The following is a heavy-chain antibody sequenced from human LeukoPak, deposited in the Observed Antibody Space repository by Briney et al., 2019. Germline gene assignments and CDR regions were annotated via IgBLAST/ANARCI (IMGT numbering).Heavy chain of an antibody. J-gene: IGHJ4*02. D-gene: IGHD6-13*01. CDR3: ARAFSSSWYLSCGDY. CDR2: INPSGGST. V-gene: IGHV1-46*01. CDR1: GYTFTSYY. Sequence: GASVKVSCKASGYTFTSYYMHWVRQAPGQGLEWMGIINPSGGSTSYAQKFQGRVTMTRDMSTSTVYMELSSLRSEDTAVYYCARAFSSSWYLSCGDYWGQGTLVTVSS.